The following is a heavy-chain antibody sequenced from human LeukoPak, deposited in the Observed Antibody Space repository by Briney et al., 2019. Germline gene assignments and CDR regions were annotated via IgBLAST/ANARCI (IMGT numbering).Heavy chain of an antibody. CDR3: ARGRGYHVDY. CDR1: GGSISSGGYS. V-gene: IGHV4-30-2*01. Sequence: SQTLSLTCAVSGGSISSGGYSWSWIRQPPGKGLEWIGYIYHSGSTYYNPSLKSRVTISVDTSKNQFSLKLASVTAADTAVYYCARGRGYHVDYWGQGTLVTVSS. J-gene: IGHJ4*02. CDR2: IYHSGST. D-gene: IGHD5-18*01.